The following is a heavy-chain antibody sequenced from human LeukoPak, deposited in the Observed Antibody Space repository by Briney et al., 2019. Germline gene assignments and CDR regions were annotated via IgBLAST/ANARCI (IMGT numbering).Heavy chain of an antibody. CDR2: VSVSGRTT. V-gene: IGHV3-23*01. CDR3: ARATNYGSGLTRNFDY. D-gene: IGHD3-10*01. J-gene: IGHJ4*01. Sequence: GGSLRLSCAASGFAFSSYAMNWVRQAPGKGLEWVSAVSVSGRTTHYADSVKGRFAISRDSSKNTVHLQMNSLRVEDTAVYYCARATNYGSGLTRNFDYWGHGTLVTVSS. CDR1: GFAFSSYA.